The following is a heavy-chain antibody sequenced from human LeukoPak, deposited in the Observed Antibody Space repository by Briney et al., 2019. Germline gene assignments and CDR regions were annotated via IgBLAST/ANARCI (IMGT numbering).Heavy chain of an antibody. J-gene: IGHJ4*02. CDR1: GGTYSSYA. D-gene: IGHD5-18*01. V-gene: IGHV1-69*13. CDR3: ARDRGSGYSYETPDY. CDR2: IIPIFGTA. Sequence: SVKVSCKASGGTYSSYAISWVRQAPGQGLEWMGGIIPIFGTANYAQKFQGRVTITADESTSTAYMELSSLRSEDTAVYYCARDRGSGYSYETPDYWGQGTLVTVSS.